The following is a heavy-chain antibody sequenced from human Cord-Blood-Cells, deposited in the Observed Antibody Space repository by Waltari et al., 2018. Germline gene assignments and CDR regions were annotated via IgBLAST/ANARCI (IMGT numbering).Heavy chain of an antibody. CDR2: INAGNGNT. CDR1: GYTCTSFA. J-gene: IGHJ4*02. CDR3: ARSNVATIPDY. Sequence: QVQLVQPGAEVKKPGASVKVSCKASGYTCTSFALLGVRQAPGQRLEWMGWINAGNGNTKYSQKFQGRVTITRDTSASTAYMELSSLRSEDTAVYYCARSNVATIPDYWGQGTLVTVSS. D-gene: IGHD5-12*01. V-gene: IGHV1-3*01.